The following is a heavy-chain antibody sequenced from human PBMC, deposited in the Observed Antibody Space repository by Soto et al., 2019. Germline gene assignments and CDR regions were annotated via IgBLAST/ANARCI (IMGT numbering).Heavy chain of an antibody. V-gene: IGHV3-49*03. CDR3: TRAVAGPDHHYYMDV. CDR1: GFTFGDYA. Sequence: GGSLRLSCTASGFTFGDYAMSWFRQAPGKGLEWVGFIRSKAYGGTTEYAASVKGRFTISRDDSKSIAYLQMNSLKTEDTAVYYCTRAVAGPDHHYYMDVWGKGTTVTVSS. CDR2: IRSKAYGGTT. D-gene: IGHD6-19*01. J-gene: IGHJ6*03.